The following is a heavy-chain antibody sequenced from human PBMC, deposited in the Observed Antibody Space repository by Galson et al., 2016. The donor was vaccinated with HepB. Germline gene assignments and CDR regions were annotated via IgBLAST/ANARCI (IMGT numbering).Heavy chain of an antibody. Sequence: SLRLSCAASGFIFSSYAMHWVRQAPGKGLEWVAVIWYDGSLKYYADTVKGRFTISRDNSKNMLYLQMNSLRAEDTAVYYCARDYRSIPPAYYFDYWGQGTLVTVSP. V-gene: IGHV3-33*01. D-gene: IGHD1-14*01. CDR2: IWYDGSLK. CDR3: ARDYRSIPPAYYFDY. J-gene: IGHJ4*02. CDR1: GFIFSSYA.